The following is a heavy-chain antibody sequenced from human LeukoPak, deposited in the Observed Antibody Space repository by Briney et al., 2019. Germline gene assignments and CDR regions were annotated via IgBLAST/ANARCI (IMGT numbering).Heavy chain of an antibody. Sequence: ASVKVSCKASGYTFTSYDINWVRQATGQGLEWMGWMNPNSGNTGYAQKFQGRVTMTRNTSISTAYMERSSLRSEDTAVYYCARGSKPITIFGVVIRSNFDYWGQGTLVTVSS. V-gene: IGHV1-8*01. D-gene: IGHD3-3*01. J-gene: IGHJ4*02. CDR1: GYTFTSYD. CDR2: MNPNSGNT. CDR3: ARGSKPITIFGVVIRSNFDY.